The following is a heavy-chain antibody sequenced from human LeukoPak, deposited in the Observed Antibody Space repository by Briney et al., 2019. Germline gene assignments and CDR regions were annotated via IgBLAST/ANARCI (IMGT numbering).Heavy chain of an antibody. CDR1: GFTFSSYG. CDR3: AKETSLAGYHAEYFQH. J-gene: IGHJ1*01. D-gene: IGHD3-9*01. Sequence: GGSLRLSCAASGFTFSSYGMHWVRQAPGKGLERVAFIRYDGSNKYYADSVKGRFTISRDNSKNTLYLQMNSLRAEDTAVYYCAKETSLAGYHAEYFQHWDQGTLVTVSS. V-gene: IGHV3-30*02. CDR2: IRYDGSNK.